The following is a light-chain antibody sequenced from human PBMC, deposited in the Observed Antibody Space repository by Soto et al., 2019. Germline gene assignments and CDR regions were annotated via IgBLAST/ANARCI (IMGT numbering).Light chain of an antibody. J-gene: IGLJ1*01. CDR3: NSYTSNNTYV. CDR1: SSDVGAFNY. Sequence: QSALTQPASVSGSPGQAINISCSGTSSDVGAFNYVSWYQQHPGKAPKLMIYDVSNRPSGVSNRFSGSKSGNTASLTISGLRAEDEADYYCNSYTSNNTYVFGTGPKLTVL. V-gene: IGLV2-14*03. CDR2: DVS.